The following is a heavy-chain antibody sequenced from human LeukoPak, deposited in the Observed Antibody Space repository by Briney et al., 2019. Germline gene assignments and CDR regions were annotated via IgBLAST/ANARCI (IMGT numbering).Heavy chain of an antibody. Sequence: GGSLRLPCAVPGFTFTGHAMNWVRQAPGKGLEWVSAISGRGSSTYYADSVKGRFSLFRDNSKNTLHLQMNSLRAEDTAVYYCARMGGVIVIPVFDYWGQGTLVTVSS. J-gene: IGHJ4*02. CDR3: ARMGGVIVIPVFDY. D-gene: IGHD3-16*02. CDR1: GFTFTGHA. CDR2: ISGRGSST. V-gene: IGHV3-23*01.